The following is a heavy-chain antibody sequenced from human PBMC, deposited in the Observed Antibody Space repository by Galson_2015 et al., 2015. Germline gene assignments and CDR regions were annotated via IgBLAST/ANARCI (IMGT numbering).Heavy chain of an antibody. CDR1: GFNFDDYA. V-gene: IGHV3-9*01. CDR2: INWNSGSI. J-gene: IGHJ4*02. Sequence: SLRLSCAASGFNFDDYAMHWVRQAPGKGLEWVSRINWNSGSIGYADSVKGRLTISRDNAKNSLFLQMNSLRAEDTALYYCAKDIGEGAAVIGVDYWGQGTLVTVPS. D-gene: IGHD2-21*01. CDR3: AKDIGEGAAVIGVDY.